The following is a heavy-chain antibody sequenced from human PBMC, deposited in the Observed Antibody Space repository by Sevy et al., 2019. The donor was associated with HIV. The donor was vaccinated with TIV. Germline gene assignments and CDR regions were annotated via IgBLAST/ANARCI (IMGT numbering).Heavy chain of an antibody. CDR2: IIPILVIA. D-gene: IGHD3-16*02. CDR1: GGTFSSYA. J-gene: IGHJ4*02. Sequence: ASVNVSCKASGGTFSSYAISWVRQAPGQGLEWMGRIIPILVIANYSQKFQGRVTITADKSTSTAYMELSSLRSEDTAVYYCARAGHSYDYVWGSYRQELPDYWGQGTLVTVSS. V-gene: IGHV1-69*04. CDR3: ARAGHSYDYVWGSYRQELPDY.